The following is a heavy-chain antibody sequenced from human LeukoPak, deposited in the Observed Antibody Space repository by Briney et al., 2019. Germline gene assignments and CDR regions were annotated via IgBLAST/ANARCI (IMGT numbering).Heavy chain of an antibody. D-gene: IGHD6-13*01. CDR1: GFTFSSYA. CDR2: ISYDGSNK. J-gene: IGHJ4*02. V-gene: IGHV3-30-3*01. Sequence: GGSLRLSCAASGFTFSSYAMHWVRQAPGKGLEWVAVISYDGSNKYYADSVKGRFTISRDNSKNTLYLQMNSLRAEDTAVYYCARERRVAAALYYFDYWGQGTLVTVSS. CDR3: ARERRVAAALYYFDY.